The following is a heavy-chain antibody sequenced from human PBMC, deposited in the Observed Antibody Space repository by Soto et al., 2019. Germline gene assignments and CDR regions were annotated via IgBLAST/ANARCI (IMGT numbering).Heavy chain of an antibody. CDR1: GFTFSSYA. CDR2: ISGSGGST. D-gene: IGHD2-8*01. Sequence: EVQLLESGGGLVQPGGSLRLSCAASGFTFSSYAMSWVRQAPGKGLEWVSGISGSGGSTYYADSVKGRFTISRDNSKNTLYLQMNSLRAEDTAVYYCAKALMMYETFFDYWGQGTLVTVPS. J-gene: IGHJ4*02. V-gene: IGHV3-23*01. CDR3: AKALMMYETFFDY.